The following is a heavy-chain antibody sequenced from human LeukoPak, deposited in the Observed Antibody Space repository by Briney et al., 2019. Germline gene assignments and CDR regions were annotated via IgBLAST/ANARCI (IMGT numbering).Heavy chain of an antibody. D-gene: IGHD5-24*01. CDR3: ASRDKGYYYGMDV. CDR2: IYSGGSN. Sequence: GGSLRLSCAASGFTVSSNYMSWVRQAPGKGLEWVSLIYSGGSNNYADSVTGRFTISRENSKNTLYLQINSLRAEDTAVYYCASRDKGYYYGMDVWGQGTTVTVSS. V-gene: IGHV3-66*01. J-gene: IGHJ6*02. CDR1: GFTVSSNY.